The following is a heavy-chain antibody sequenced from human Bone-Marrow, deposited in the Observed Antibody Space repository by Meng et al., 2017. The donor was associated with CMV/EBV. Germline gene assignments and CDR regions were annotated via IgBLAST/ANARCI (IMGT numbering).Heavy chain of an antibody. Sequence: GGSLRLSCAASGFTFSSYGMHWVRQAPGKGLEWVAVIWYDGSNKYYADSVKGRFTISRDNSKNTLHLQMSSLRAGDTAMYYCARGDRATITNNVPYYFDFWGRGTLVTVSS. CDR1: GFTFSSYG. CDR2: IWYDGSNK. J-gene: IGHJ4*02. V-gene: IGHV3-33*01. CDR3: ARGDRATITNNVPYYFDF. D-gene: IGHD4-11*01.